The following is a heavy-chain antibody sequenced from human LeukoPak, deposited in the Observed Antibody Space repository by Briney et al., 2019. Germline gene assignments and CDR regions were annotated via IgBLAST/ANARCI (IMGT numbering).Heavy chain of an antibody. V-gene: IGHV4-34*01. J-gene: IGHJ3*02. CDR1: GGSFSGYY. Sequence: PSETLSLTCAVYGGSFSGYYWSWIRQPPGKGLEWIGEINHSGSTNYNPSLKSRVTISVDRSNNQFSLRLTSVTAADTAVYYCARDVLVTSSPDVFDIWGQGTMVTVSS. CDR3: ARDVLVTSSPDVFDI. D-gene: IGHD2-21*02. CDR2: INHSGST.